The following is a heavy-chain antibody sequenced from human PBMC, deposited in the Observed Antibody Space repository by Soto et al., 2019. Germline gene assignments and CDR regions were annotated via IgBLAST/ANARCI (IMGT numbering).Heavy chain of an antibody. CDR1: GLTFTSSS. D-gene: IGHD4-17*01. J-gene: IGHJ4*02. CDR3: ARRLATTVSALGC. V-gene: IGHV3-30-3*01. Sequence: PGGSLRLSCTASGLTFTSSSFHWVRQAPGKGLEWVAVISENGDRQYSTESVRGRFLISRDSSKNTVYLQMNSLRPEDTGVYFCARRLATTVSALGCWGQGALVTVSS. CDR2: ISENGDRQ.